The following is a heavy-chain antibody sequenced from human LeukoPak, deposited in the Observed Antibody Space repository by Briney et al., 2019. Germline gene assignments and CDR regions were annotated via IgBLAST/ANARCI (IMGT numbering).Heavy chain of an antibody. J-gene: IGHJ4*02. CDR1: GFTFSSYS. CDR2: ISSSSYI. V-gene: IGHV3-21*04. Sequence: GGSLRLSCAASGFTFSSYSMNWVRQAPGKGLEWVSSISSSSYIYYADSVKGRFTISRDNAKNSLYLQMNSLRAEDTALYYCARDRRMDIVVVPAAEWDYWGQGTLVTVSS. D-gene: IGHD2-2*03. CDR3: ARDRRMDIVVVPAAEWDY.